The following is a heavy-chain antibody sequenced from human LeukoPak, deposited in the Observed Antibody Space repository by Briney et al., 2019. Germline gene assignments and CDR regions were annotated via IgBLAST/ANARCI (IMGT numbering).Heavy chain of an antibody. CDR1: GGTFSSYA. CDR2: IIPIFGIA. V-gene: IGHV1-69*04. D-gene: IGHD2-21*02. J-gene: IGHJ4*02. Sequence: SVKVSCKASGGTFSSYAISWVRQAPGQGLEWMGRIIPIFGIANYAQKFQGRVTMTTDTSTSTAYMELRSLRSDDTAVYYCARDVTAIGVYFDYWGQGTLVTVSS. CDR3: ARDVTAIGVYFDY.